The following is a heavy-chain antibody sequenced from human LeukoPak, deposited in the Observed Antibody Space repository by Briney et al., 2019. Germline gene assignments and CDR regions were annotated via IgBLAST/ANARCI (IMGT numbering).Heavy chain of an antibody. J-gene: IGHJ4*02. CDR3: AREGSDGYLFDY. Sequence: SQTLSLTCAISGDSVSSNSATWDWIRQSPSRGLEWLGRTYYRSKWYNDYAVSVKSRVTINPDASRNQFSLQLSSVTPEDTAVYYCAREGSDGYLFDYWGQGSLVIVSS. CDR1: GDSVSSNSAT. D-gene: IGHD3-16*01. V-gene: IGHV6-1*01. CDR2: TYYRSKWYN.